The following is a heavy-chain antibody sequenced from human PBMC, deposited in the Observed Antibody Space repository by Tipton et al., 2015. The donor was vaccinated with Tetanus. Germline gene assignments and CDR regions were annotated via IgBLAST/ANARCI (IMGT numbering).Heavy chain of an antibody. CDR3: AKVRGTLRYSFDS. J-gene: IGHJ5*01. V-gene: IGHV3-23*01. D-gene: IGHD1-26*01. CDR2: ISGSRLTP. CDR1: GFTFKSCT. Sequence: SLRLSCTASGFTFKSCTLNWVRQAPGNGLEWVAAISGSRLTPYYADSVKGRFTISRDNSKSTLFLHMTSLRVEDTAVYYCAKVRGTLRYSFDSWGQGTLVTVSS.